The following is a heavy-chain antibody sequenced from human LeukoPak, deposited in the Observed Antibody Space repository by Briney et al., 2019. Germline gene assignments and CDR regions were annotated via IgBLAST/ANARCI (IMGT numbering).Heavy chain of an antibody. Sequence: AGGSLRLSCAASGFTFSDYYMSWIRQAPGKGLEWVSYISSSGSTIYYADSVKGRFTISRDNAKNSLYLQMNSLRAEDTAVYYCARGPRIVVVVAAPYTWGQGTLVTVSS. CDR3: ARGPRIVVVVAAPYT. CDR2: ISSSGSTI. V-gene: IGHV3-11*01. CDR1: GFTFSDYY. J-gene: IGHJ5*02. D-gene: IGHD2-15*01.